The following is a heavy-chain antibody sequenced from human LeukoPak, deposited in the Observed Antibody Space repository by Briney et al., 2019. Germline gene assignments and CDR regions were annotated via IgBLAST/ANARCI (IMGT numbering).Heavy chain of an antibody. V-gene: IGHV3-30*02. Sequence: PGGSLRLSCAASGFTFSSYGMHWVRQAPGKGLEWVAFIRYDGSNKYYADSVKGRFTISRDNSKNTLYLQMNSLRAEDTAVYYCAEDMDIVVVVAATLFDYWGQGTLVTVSS. J-gene: IGHJ4*02. CDR1: GFTFSSYG. CDR3: AEDMDIVVVVAATLFDY. CDR2: IRYDGSNK. D-gene: IGHD2-15*01.